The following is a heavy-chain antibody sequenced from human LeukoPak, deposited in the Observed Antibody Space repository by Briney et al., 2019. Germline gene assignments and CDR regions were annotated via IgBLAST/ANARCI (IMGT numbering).Heavy chain of an antibody. D-gene: IGHD3-22*01. CDR3: ARDPGFGSGYYYYYYGMDV. Sequence: GGSLRLSCAASGFTFSDYYMSWIRQAPGKGLEWVSYISSSGSTIYYADSVKGRFTISRDNAKNSLYLQMNSLRAEDTAVYYCARDPGFGSGYYYYYYGMDVWGQGTTVTVSS. V-gene: IGHV3-11*01. J-gene: IGHJ6*02. CDR1: GFTFSDYY. CDR2: ISSSGSTI.